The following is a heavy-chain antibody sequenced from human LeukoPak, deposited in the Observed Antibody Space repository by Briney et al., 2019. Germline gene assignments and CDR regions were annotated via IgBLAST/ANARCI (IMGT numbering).Heavy chain of an antibody. J-gene: IGHJ4*02. D-gene: IGHD3-10*01. Sequence: GGSLRLSCAASGFTFSSNEMNWVRQAPGKGLEWVSYISSSGSTIYCADSVKGRFTISRDNAKTSLYLQMNSLRAEGTAVYYCARTITMVRGVIIKGGFDYWGQGTLVTVPS. V-gene: IGHV3-48*03. CDR1: GFTFSSNE. CDR2: ISSSGSTI. CDR3: ARTITMVRGVIIKGGFDY.